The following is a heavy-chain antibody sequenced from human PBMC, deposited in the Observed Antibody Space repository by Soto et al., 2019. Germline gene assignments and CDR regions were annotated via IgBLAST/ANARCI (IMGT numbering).Heavy chain of an antibody. CDR2: IDYSGST. J-gene: IGHJ4*02. Sequence: SETLSLTCTVSGGSVSSDNYYWNWIRQTPGEGLEWIGYIDYSGSTDYNPSLKSRVTISMDTSKNQFSLKLSSVTAADTAVYYCARDRDSSGYYSGLDYWGQGIRVTVS. CDR3: ARDRDSSGYYSGLDY. CDR1: GGSVSSDNYY. D-gene: IGHD3-22*01. V-gene: IGHV4-61*01.